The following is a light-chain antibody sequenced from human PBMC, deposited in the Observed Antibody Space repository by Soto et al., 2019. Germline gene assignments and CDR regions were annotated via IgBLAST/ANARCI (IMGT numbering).Light chain of an antibody. CDR1: QFVSSR. Sequence: DIVVTQSPATLSAPPGERVTLSCRASQFVSSRLAWYQRRPGQVPRLLIYDTSTRAPGISARFSGSGSGTEFTLTISSLQSEDFAVYYCQEYIQWPPGMFGPGTTVDIK. J-gene: IGKJ1*01. CDR3: QEYIQWPPGM. CDR2: DTS. V-gene: IGKV3-15*01.